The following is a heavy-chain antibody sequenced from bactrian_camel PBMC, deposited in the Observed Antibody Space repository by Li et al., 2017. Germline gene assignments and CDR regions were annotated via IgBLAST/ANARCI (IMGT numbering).Heavy chain of an antibody. CDR3: AADGRVTRLCTAAGDDLWAY. CDR1: GFTFSSYC. Sequence: HVQLVESGGGLVQPGGSLRLSCAASGFTFSSYCLGWFRHVPGKEREGVATISTNGSTGYADSVKGRFTISKDNTNTLYLEMSTLEPSDTAMYYCAADGRVTRLCTAAGDDLWAYWGQGTQVTVS. CDR2: ISTNGST. D-gene: IGHD1*01. J-gene: IGHJ4*01. V-gene: IGHV3S55*01.